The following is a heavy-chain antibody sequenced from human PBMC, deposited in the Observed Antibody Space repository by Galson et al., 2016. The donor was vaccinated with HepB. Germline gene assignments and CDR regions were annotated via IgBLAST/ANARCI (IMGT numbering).Heavy chain of an antibody. Sequence: QSGAEVKKPGESLKISCQGSGYKFTSYWIGWVRQVPGEGLEWMGTIYPGDSDTRYSPSFQGQVTISVDKSISTAYLQWSSLKASDSAMYYCARHELHSNSWYMDSWGQGTLVTGSS. CDR3: ARHELHSNSWYMDS. CDR2: IYPGDSDT. CDR1: GYKFTSYW. J-gene: IGHJ4*02. V-gene: IGHV5-51*01. D-gene: IGHD6-13*01.